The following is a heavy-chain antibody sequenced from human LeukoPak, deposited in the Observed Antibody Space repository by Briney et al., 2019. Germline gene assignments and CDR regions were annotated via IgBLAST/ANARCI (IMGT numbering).Heavy chain of an antibody. CDR1: GFTFGNYA. Sequence: GGSLRLSCAASGFTFGNYAMSWVRQAPGKGLEWVSAISGSGGSTYYADSVKGRFTISRDNSKNTLYLQMNSLRAEDTAVYYCAKDQLTNWGVIDYWGQGTLVTVSS. CDR3: AKDQLTNWGVIDY. D-gene: IGHD3-10*01. CDR2: ISGSGGST. J-gene: IGHJ4*02. V-gene: IGHV3-23*01.